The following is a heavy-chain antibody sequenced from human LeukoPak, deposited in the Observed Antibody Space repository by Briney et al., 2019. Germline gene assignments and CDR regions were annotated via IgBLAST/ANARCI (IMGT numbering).Heavy chain of an antibody. Sequence: ASVKVSCKASGYTFTGYFVHWVRQAPGQGLEWMGWINPNSGGTNYAQKFQGRVTMTRDTSISTAYMELGRLSSDDTAVYYCARSPRYPGPWGQGTMVTVSS. CDR1: GYTFTGYF. D-gene: IGHD3-9*01. V-gene: IGHV1-2*02. CDR2: INPNSGGT. CDR3: ARSPRYPGP. J-gene: IGHJ3*01.